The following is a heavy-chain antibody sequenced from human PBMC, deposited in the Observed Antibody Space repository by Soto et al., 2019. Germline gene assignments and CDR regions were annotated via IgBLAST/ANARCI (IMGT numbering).Heavy chain of an antibody. V-gene: IGHV3-30*18. D-gene: IGHD3-10*01. CDR1: GFAFSRYG. CDR3: AKEGGGWFGIPYYHFAS. Sequence: QVHLLESGGGVVQPGRSLRLSCAASGFAFSRYGMHWVRQAPGKGLEWVALISYDGSKKYYAESVKGRFTISRDSSKNTLFLQMSSLRPDAPAFYYVAKEGGGWFGIPYYHFASWGLGALVPVSS. CDR2: ISYDGSKK. J-gene: IGHJ4*02.